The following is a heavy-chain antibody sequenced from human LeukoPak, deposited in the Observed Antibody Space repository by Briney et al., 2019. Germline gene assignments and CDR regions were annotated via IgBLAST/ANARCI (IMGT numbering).Heavy chain of an antibody. CDR3: ARDLVVVRSGYDAFDI. V-gene: IGHV4-59*01. CDR2: IYYSGST. CDR1: GGSISSYY. J-gene: IGHJ3*02. D-gene: IGHD3-22*01. Sequence: PSETLSLTCTVSGGSISSYYWSWIRQPPGKGLEWIGYIYYSGSTNYNPSLKSRVTISVDTSKNQFPLKLSSVTAADTAVYYCARDLVVVRSGYDAFDIWGQGTMVTVSS.